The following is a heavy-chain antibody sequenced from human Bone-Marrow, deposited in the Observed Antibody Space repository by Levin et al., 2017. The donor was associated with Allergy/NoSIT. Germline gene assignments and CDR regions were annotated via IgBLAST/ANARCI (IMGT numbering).Heavy chain of an antibody. V-gene: IGHV4-59*01. J-gene: IGHJ3*02. CDR2: IYYSGST. Sequence: SETLSLTCTVSGGSISSYYWSWIRQPPGKGLEWIGYIYYSGSTNYNPSLKSRVTISVDTSKNQFSLKLSSVTAADTAVYYCARGWFGEVGDAFDIWGQGTMVTVSS. CDR1: GGSISSYY. D-gene: IGHD3-10*01. CDR3: ARGWFGEVGDAFDI.